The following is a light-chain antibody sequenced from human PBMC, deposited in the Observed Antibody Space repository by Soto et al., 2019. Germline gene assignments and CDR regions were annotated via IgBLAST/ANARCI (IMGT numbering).Light chain of an antibody. CDR2: GNT. V-gene: IGLV1-40*01. J-gene: IGLJ1*01. Sequence: QSVLTQPPSVSGAPGQRVTISCTGSSSNIGSNYDVQWYQQLPGTAPKLLIQGNTNRPSGVPDRCSGSKSGTSSSLAITGLQADDEADYYCQSYDDSLSGHYVFGTGTKLTVL. CDR1: SSNIGSNYD. CDR3: QSYDDSLSGHYV.